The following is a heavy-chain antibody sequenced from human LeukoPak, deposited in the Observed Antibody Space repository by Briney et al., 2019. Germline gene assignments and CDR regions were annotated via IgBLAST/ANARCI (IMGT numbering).Heavy chain of an antibody. V-gene: IGHV4-30-4*01. CDR1: GGSISSGDYY. J-gene: IGHJ4*01. CDR3: ARASGYNYGDFSADY. CDR2: IYYSGST. D-gene: IGHD4-17*01. Sequence: PSQTLSLICSVSGGSISSGDYYWCWIRQPPGKGLEWIGYIYYSGSTYYNPSLKSRVTISSDTSKNQFSLNLRFVTAADTAMYYCARASGYNYGDFSADYWGHGTVVTVSS.